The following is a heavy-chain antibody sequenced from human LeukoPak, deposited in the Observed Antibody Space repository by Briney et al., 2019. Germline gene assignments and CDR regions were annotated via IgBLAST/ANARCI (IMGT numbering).Heavy chain of an antibody. CDR3: ASFNYYDSSGDDP. J-gene: IGHJ5*02. D-gene: IGHD3-22*01. V-gene: IGHV4-61*02. Sequence: SETLSLTCTVSGGSISSSSYYWGWIRQPAGKGLEWIGRIYTSGSTNYNPSLKSRVTISVDTSKNQFSLKLSSVTAADTAVYYCASFNYYDSSGDDPWGQGTLVTVSS. CDR1: GGSISSSSYY. CDR2: IYTSGST.